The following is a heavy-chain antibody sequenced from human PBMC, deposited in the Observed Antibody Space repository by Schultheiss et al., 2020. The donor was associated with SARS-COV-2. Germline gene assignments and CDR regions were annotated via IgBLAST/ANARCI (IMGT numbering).Heavy chain of an antibody. CDR2: IYHTGTT. D-gene: IGHD2-21*01. V-gene: IGHV4-59*01. Sequence: LRLSCTVSGGSIRGYYWSWIRQPPGKGLEWIGYIYHTGTTTYNPSLKSRVTILLDTSKTQISLKLNFLTAADTAVYYCARLGSVGYYANRQWLDPWGQGTLVTVAS. J-gene: IGHJ5*02. CDR3: ARLGSVGYYANRQWLDP. CDR1: GGSIRGYY.